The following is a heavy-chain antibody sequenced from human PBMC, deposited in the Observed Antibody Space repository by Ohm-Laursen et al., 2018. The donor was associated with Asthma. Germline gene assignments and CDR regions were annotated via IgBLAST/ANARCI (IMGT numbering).Heavy chain of an antibody. CDR3: AISLTTPGAFDI. J-gene: IGHJ4*02. CDR1: GFTFSSYG. Sequence: SLRLSCAASGFTFSSYGMHWVRQAPGKGLEWVAVISYDGSNKYYADSVKGRLTISRDDSKNMLFLQLNSLRAEDTAVYYCAISLTTPGAFDIWGQGALVTVSS. CDR2: ISYDGSNK. V-gene: IGHV3-33*05. D-gene: IGHD4/OR15-4a*01.